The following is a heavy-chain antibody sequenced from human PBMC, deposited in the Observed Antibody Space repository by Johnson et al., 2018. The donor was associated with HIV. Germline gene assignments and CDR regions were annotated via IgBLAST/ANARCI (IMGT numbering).Heavy chain of an antibody. D-gene: IGHD3-9*01. Sequence: QVQLVESGGGVVRPGGSLRLSCAASGFTFDDYGMSWFRQAPGKGLEWLSYISVTGSVIYYADYVKGRFTISRDNTTNSEYLQMNSTTAEDTAVYYCARESLTTSDAFDIGGQGKMVTVSS. CDR3: ARESLTTSDAFDI. V-gene: IGHV3-11*04. CDR2: ISVTGSVI. CDR1: GFTFDDYG. J-gene: IGHJ3*02.